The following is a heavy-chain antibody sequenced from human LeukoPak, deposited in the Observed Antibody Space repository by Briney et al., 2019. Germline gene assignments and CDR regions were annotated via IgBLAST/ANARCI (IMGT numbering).Heavy chain of an antibody. CDR1: GGSFSGYY. CDR2: INHSGGT. J-gene: IGHJ4*02. CDR3: ARVPSTNYYDSSGYWGYFDY. Sequence: SETLSLTCAVYGGSFSGYYWNWIRQPPGKGLEWIGDINHSGGTNYNPSLKSRVTISVDTSKNQFSLKLSSVTAADTAVYYCARVPSTNYYDSSGYWGYFDYWGQGTLVTVSS. V-gene: IGHV4-34*01. D-gene: IGHD3-22*01.